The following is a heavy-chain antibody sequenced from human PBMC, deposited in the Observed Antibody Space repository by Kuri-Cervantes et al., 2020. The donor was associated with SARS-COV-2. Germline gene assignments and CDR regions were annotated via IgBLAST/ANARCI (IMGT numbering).Heavy chain of an antibody. Sequence: ASVKVSCKASGYTFTSYDINWVRQAPGQGLEWMGIINPSGGSTSYAQKFQGRVTMTRDTSTSTVYMELSSLRSEDTAVYYCAREAEYCSSTSCYKRQYYFDYWGQGTLVTVSS. CDR2: INPSGGST. CDR1: GYTFTSYD. V-gene: IGHV1-46*01. J-gene: IGHJ4*02. CDR3: AREAEYCSSTSCYKRQYYFDY. D-gene: IGHD2-2*02.